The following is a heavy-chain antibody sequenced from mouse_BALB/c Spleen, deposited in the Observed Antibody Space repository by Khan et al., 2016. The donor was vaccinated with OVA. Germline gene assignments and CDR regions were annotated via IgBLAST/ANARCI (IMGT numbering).Heavy chain of an antibody. CDR1: GYSITSDYA. CDR2: IHYSGTN. CDR3: ARRSG. J-gene: IGHJ1*01. Sequence: EVQLQESGPGLVKPSQSLSLTCTVTGYSITSDYAWNWIRQFPGNKLEWMGYIHYSGTNSYNPSLKSRISIPRDTSKNQFFLQLNSVTTEATATYYCARRSGWGAGTTVTVSS. V-gene: IGHV3-2*02. D-gene: IGHD1-3*01.